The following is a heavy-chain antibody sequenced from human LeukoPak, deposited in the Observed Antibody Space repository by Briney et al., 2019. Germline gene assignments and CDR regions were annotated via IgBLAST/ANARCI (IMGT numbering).Heavy chain of an antibody. CDR1: GGSISSSRFY. V-gene: IGHV4-39*07. CDR3: ARTCTNGVCRDAFDI. Sequence: SETLSLTCSVSGGSISSSRFYWVWIRQPPGKGLEWIGSLYYTGNTYYNPSLNSRVTISIDTSQNQFSLKLTSVTAADTAVYYCARTCTNGVCRDAFDIWGQGTMVTVSS. CDR2: LYYTGNT. J-gene: IGHJ3*02. D-gene: IGHD2-8*01.